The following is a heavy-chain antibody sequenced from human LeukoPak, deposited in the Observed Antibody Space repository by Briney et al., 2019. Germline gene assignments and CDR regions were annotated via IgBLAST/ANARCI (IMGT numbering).Heavy chain of an antibody. D-gene: IGHD3-22*01. CDR1: GGSISTYY. J-gene: IGHJ4*02. V-gene: IGHV4-59*01. CDR3: ARHYYHSSGSYSFDY. CDR2: IYYSGST. Sequence: PSETLSLTCTVSGGSISTYYWSWIRQPPGKGLEWIGYIYYSGSTNYKPSLKSRVTMSVDTSKNQFSLKLSSVTAADTAVYYCARHYYHSSGSYSFDYWGQGTLVTVSS.